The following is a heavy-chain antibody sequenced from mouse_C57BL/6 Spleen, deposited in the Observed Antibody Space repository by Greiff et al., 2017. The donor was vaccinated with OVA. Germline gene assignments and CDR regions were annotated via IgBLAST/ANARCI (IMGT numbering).Heavy chain of an antibody. Sequence: EVQVVESGAELVRPGASVKLSCTASGFNIKDDYMHWVKQRPEQGLEWIGWIDPENGDTEYASKFQGKATITADTSSNTAYLQLSSLTSEDTAVYYCTGTRAQATLYAMDYWGQGTSVTVSS. CDR1: GFNIKDDY. J-gene: IGHJ4*01. D-gene: IGHD3-2*02. CDR2: IDPENGDT. V-gene: IGHV14-4*01. CDR3: TGTRAQATLYAMDY.